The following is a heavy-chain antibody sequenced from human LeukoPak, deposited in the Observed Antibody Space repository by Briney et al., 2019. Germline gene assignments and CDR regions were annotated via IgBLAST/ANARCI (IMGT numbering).Heavy chain of an antibody. J-gene: IGHJ3*02. CDR2: INHSGST. Sequence: KPSETLSLTCAVYGGSFSGYYWSWIRQPPGKGLEGIGEINHSGSTNYNPSLKSRVTISADTSKNQFSLKVSSVTAADTAVYYCARRPPALGAFDIWGQGTMVSVSS. V-gene: IGHV4-34*01. D-gene: IGHD6-6*01. CDR3: ARRPPALGAFDI. CDR1: GGSFSGYY.